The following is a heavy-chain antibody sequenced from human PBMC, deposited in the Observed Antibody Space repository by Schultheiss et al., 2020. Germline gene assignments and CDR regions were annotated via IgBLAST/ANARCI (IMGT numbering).Heavy chain of an antibody. CDR1: GYTFTSYY. Sequence: ASVKVSCKASGYTFTSYYMHWVRQAPGQGLEWMGIINPSGGSTSYAQKFQGRVTMTRDTSTSTVYMELSSLRSEDTAVYYCARDGDIVVVPAATGVNFDYWGQGSLGTVAS. V-gene: IGHV1-46*01. CDR2: INPSGGST. D-gene: IGHD2-2*01. CDR3: ARDGDIVVVPAATGVNFDY. J-gene: IGHJ4*02.